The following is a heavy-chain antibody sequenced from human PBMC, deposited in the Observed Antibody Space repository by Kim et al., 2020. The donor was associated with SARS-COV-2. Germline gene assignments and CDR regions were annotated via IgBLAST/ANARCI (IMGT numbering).Heavy chain of an antibody. CDR3: ARRVRSTSVHYYYYYYMDV. Sequence: SETLSLTCTVSGGSISSSSYYWGWIRQPPGKGLEWIGSIYYSGSTYYNPSLKSRVTISVDTSKNQFSLKLSSVTAADTAVYYCARRVRSTSVHYYYYYYMDVWGKGTTVTVSS. CDR1: GGSISSSSYY. V-gene: IGHV4-39*01. CDR2: IYYSGST. J-gene: IGHJ6*03. D-gene: IGHD2-2*01.